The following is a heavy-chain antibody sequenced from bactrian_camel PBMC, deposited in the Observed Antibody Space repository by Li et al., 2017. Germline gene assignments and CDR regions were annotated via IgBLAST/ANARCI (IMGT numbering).Heavy chain of an antibody. Sequence: QVQLVESGGGSVQAGGSLRLSCAFSGYTYSGHCMGWFRQAPGKEREGVAVIAGSGSPGYADSVKGRFTISRDNAKNTVSLQMNSLASEDTALYYCATGGMVRPFGYWGQGTQVTVS. CDR1: GYTYSGHC. V-gene: IGHV3S1*01. CDR2: VIAGSGSP. D-gene: IGHD7*01. CDR3: ATGGMVRPFGY. J-gene: IGHJ6*01.